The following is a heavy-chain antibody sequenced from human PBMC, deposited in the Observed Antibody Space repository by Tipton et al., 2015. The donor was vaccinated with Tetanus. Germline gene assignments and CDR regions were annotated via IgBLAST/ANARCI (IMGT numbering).Heavy chain of an antibody. V-gene: IGHV5-51*01. Sequence: QSGAEVKKRGESLRISCRGSGYSFSTYWIAWVRQMPGKGLEWMGIIYPGDSNTRYNPSFQGQVTFSADKSISTDYLQWSSLKASDTAMYYCARQFCYRSSSLSVYGMDLWGQGTTVTVSS. CDR1: GYSFSTYW. CDR3: ARQFCYRSSSLSVYGMDL. D-gene: IGHD2-2*02. CDR2: IYPGDSNT. J-gene: IGHJ6*02.